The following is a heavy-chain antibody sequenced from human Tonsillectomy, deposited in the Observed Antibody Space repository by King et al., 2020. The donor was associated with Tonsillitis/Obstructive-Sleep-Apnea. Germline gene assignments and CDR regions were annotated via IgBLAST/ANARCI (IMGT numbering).Heavy chain of an antibody. CDR2: INHSGST. V-gene: IGHV4-34*01. CDR1: GGSFSGYY. D-gene: IGHD2-2*01. CDR3: ARYIVVVPGARIRGDAFVN. J-gene: IGHJ3*02. Sequence: VQLQQWGAGLLQPSETLSLTCAVYGGSFSGYYWSWIRQPPGKGLEWIGEINHSGSTNYNPALKSGVTISVDTYKNQFSLKLSSVTAADTAVYYCARYIVVVPGARIRGDAFVNWGQGTMVTVS.